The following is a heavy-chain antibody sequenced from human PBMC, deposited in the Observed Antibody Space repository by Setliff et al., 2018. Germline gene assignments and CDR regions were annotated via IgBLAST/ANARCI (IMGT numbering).Heavy chain of an antibody. V-gene: IGHV5-51*01. CDR2: VYPGDSDT. CDR3: AREHVSGHSEY. CDR1: GYRFTTYW. Sequence: PGESLKISCKGSGYRFTTYWIAWVRPKPGKGLEWMGIVYPGDSDTQYSPSFQGQVTFSSDKSINTAYLHLSSLKASDTAMYYCAREHVSGHSEYWGQGTLVTVSS. J-gene: IGHJ4*02. D-gene: IGHD1-26*01.